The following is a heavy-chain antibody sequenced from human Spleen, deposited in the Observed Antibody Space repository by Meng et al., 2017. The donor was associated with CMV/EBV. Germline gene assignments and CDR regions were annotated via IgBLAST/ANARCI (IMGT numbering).Heavy chain of an antibody. CDR3: ARDFRDYGDFRWFDP. V-gene: IGHV4-39*07. Sequence: GGSITNIDSYWGCIRQPPGKGLEWIGSVYYSGNTYYNPSLKSRVTISVDTSKNQFSLKLSSVTAADTAVYYCARDFRDYGDFRWFDPWGQGTLVTVSS. CDR2: VYYSGNT. D-gene: IGHD4-17*01. J-gene: IGHJ5*02. CDR1: GGSITNIDSY.